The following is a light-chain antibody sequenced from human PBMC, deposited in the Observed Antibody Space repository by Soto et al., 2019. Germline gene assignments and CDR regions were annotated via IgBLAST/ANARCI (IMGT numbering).Light chain of an antibody. CDR1: QSISSW. J-gene: IGKJ1*01. CDR2: DAS. Sequence: DIQMTQSPSTLSASLGDRVAITCLASQSISSWLAWYQQKPGKAPKLLIYDASSLESGVPSRFSGSGSGTEFTLTISSLQPDDFATYYCQQYNGYSGTFGQGTKVDI. V-gene: IGKV1-5*01. CDR3: QQYNGYSGT.